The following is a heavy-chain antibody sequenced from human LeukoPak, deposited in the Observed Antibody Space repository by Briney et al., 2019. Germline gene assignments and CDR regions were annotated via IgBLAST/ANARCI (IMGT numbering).Heavy chain of an antibody. J-gene: IGHJ6*03. V-gene: IGHV1-2*02. CDR2: INPNSGGT. D-gene: IGHD2-2*01. CDR1: GYTFTGCY. Sequence: ASVKVSCKASGYTFTGCYMHWVRQAPGQGLEWMGWINPNSGGTNYAQKFQGRVTMTRDTSISTAYMELSRLRSDDTAVYYCARDIVSLFQKTCTSCWSSSYYYYMDVWGKGTTVTISS. CDR3: ARDIVSLFQKTCTSCWSSSYYYYMDV.